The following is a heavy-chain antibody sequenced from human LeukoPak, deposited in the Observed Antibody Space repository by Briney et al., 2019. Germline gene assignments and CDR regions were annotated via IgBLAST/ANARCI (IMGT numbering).Heavy chain of an antibody. J-gene: IGHJ4*02. CDR2: ISGSGHDI. V-gene: IGHV3-11*04. CDR3: ARDFQQWLVGFDY. CDR1: GFTFSDSY. D-gene: IGHD6-19*01. Sequence: PGGSLRLSCAASGFTFSDSYMTWVRQAPGKGVEGVAYISGSGHDINYSDSVKGRFTISRDNAKNSLYLQMNSLRAEDTAVYYCARDFQQWLVGFDYWGQGTLVTVSS.